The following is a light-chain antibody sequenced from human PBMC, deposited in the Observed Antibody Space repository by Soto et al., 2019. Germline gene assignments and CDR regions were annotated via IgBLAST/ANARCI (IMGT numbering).Light chain of an antibody. J-gene: IGKJ1*01. CDR2: NAA. V-gene: IGKV3-11*01. Sequence: EIVLTQSPVTLSLSPGERATISCRASQGIRRSLAWYQQKPGQAPRLLIYNAANRATGIPSRFSGSGSGTDFTLTISSLEPEDFAVYYCLQRCNWPRTFGEGTKVEIK. CDR3: LQRCNWPRT. CDR1: QGIRRS.